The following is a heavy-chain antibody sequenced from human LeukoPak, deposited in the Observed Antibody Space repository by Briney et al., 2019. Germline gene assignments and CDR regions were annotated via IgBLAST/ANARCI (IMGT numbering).Heavy chain of an antibody. CDR2: IYHSGSP. CDR1: GGSISSNNW. Sequence: SETLSLTCAVSGGSISSNNWWGWVHQPPGKGLEWIGEIYHSGSPNYNPSLKSRVTISVDKSRNHFSLNLSSVTAADTAVYYCARVNINNWHSCDYWGQGTLVTVSS. V-gene: IGHV4-4*02. J-gene: IGHJ4*02. CDR3: ARVNINNWHSCDY. D-gene: IGHD1-1*01.